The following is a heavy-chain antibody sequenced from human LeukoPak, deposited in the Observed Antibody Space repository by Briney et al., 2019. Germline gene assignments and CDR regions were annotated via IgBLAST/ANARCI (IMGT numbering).Heavy chain of an antibody. CDR1: GFTFSSYW. J-gene: IGHJ4*02. CDR2: IKQDGSGK. CDR3: ARDVYGDYAIDY. V-gene: IGHV3-7*01. Sequence: PGGSLRLSCAASGFTFSSYWMSWVRQAPGKGLEWVANIKQDGSGKYYVDSVKGRFTISRDNAKNSLYLQMYSLRAEDTAVYYCARDVYGDYAIDYWGQGTLVTVSS. D-gene: IGHD4-17*01.